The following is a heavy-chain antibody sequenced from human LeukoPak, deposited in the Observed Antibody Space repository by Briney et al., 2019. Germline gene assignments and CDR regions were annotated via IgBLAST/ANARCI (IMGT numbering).Heavy chain of an antibody. D-gene: IGHD4-11*01. V-gene: IGHV3-7*01. J-gene: IGHJ6*03. CDR1: GFPFGSYW. Sequence: PGGSLRLSCAASGFPFGSYWMSWVRQAPGKGLEWVANIKQDEGEKYYVDSVKGRFTVSRDNAKNSLHLQMNSLRAEDTAVYYCARESAYRRYDYYHYMDVWGEGTTVTVS. CDR3: ARESAYRRYDYYHYMDV. CDR2: IKQDEGEK.